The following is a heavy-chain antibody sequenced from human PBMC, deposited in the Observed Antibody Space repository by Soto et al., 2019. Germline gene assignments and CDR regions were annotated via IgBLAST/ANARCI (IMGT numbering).Heavy chain of an antibody. CDR2: IYYIGST. D-gene: IGHD2-15*01. CDR3: ALLRGYLDY. CDR1: GGSISSSSYY. Sequence: PSETLSLTCIVCGGSISSSSYYWGWIRQPPGKGLEWIASIYYIGSTYYNPSLESRVTISVDTSKNQFSLKLSSVTAADTAVYYWALLRGYLDYWGQGTLVTVSS. J-gene: IGHJ4*02. V-gene: IGHV4-39*01.